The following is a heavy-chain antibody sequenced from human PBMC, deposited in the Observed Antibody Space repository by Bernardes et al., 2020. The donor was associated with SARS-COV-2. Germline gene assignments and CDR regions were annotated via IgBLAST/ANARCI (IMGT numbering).Heavy chain of an antibody. D-gene: IGHD2-2*02. CDR3: ARGLVPAAIRGYFDY. CDR1: GGSISSVGYY. J-gene: IGHJ4*02. V-gene: IGHV4-31*03. Sequence: SEPLSLTCTVSGGSISSVGYYWSWIRQHPGKGLEWIGYIYYSGSTYYNPSLKSRVTISVDTSKNQFSLKLSSVTAADTAVYYCARGLVPAAIRGYFDYWGQGTLVTVSS. CDR2: IYYSGST.